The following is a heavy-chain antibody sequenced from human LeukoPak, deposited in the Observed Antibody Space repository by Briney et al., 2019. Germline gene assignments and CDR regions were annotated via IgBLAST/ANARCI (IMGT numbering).Heavy chain of an antibody. CDR2: IYPTGTT. J-gene: IGHJ4*02. V-gene: IGHV4-4*07. CDR1: GGSINSYY. D-gene: IGHD3-10*01. CDR3: GRQGYTASYYFVDY. Sequence: SETLSLTCTVSGGSINSYYWGWVRQPAGEGREWIGRIYPTGTTNYSPSFKSRLPMSLDTSKNQFSLKLRSVTAADTAVYYCGRQGYTASYYFVDYWSQGTLVTVSS.